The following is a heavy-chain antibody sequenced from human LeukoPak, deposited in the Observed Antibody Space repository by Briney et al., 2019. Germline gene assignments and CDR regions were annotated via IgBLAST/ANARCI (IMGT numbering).Heavy chain of an antibody. CDR1: GGSFSGYY. CDR2: INHSGST. Sequence: KPSETLSLTCAVYGGSFSGYYWSWIRQPPGKGLEWIGEINHSGSTNYNPSLKSRVTISVDTSKNQLSLKLSSVTAADTAVYYCARETNYYDSSGYRPGDAFDIWGQGTMVTVSS. V-gene: IGHV4-34*01. CDR3: ARETNYYDSSGYRPGDAFDI. J-gene: IGHJ3*02. D-gene: IGHD3-22*01.